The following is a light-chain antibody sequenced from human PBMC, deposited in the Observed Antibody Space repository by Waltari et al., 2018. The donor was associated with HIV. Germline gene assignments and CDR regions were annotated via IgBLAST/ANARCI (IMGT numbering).Light chain of an antibody. CDR1: SSDVGGYNL. CDR2: EFS. V-gene: IGLV2-23*02. CDR3: CAYAGSTTYVI. J-gene: IGLJ2*01. Sequence: QSALTQPASVSGSPGQSITISCTGTSSDVGGYNLVPWYQQHPGKAPKLMIYEFSKRPSGVSNRFSGSKSGNTASLTISGLQAEDEADYYCCAYAGSTTYVIFGGGTKLTVL.